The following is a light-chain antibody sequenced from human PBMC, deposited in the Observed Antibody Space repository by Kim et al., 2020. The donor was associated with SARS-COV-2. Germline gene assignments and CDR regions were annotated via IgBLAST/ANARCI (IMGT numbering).Light chain of an antibody. J-gene: IGLJ3*02. Sequence: GKTGTITCTRSSGSSANNYVQWYQQRPGSAPTTVIYEDNQRPSGVPDRFSGSIDSSSNSASLTISGLKTEDEADYYCQSYDSSNWVFGGGTQLTVL. CDR1: SGSSANNY. V-gene: IGLV6-57*03. CDR2: EDN. CDR3: QSYDSSNWV.